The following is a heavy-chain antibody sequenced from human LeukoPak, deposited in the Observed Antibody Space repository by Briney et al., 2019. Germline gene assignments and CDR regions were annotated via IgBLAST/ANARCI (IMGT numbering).Heavy chain of an antibody. D-gene: IGHD3-22*01. CDR1: GYTFTGYY. Sequence: GASVKVSCKASGYTFTGYYMHWARQAPGQGLEWMGWINPNSGGTNYAQKFQGRVTMTRDTSISTAYMALSRLRSDDTAVYYCARADDSSGYYPAGALDIWGQGTMVTVSS. J-gene: IGHJ3*02. CDR3: ARADDSSGYYPAGALDI. V-gene: IGHV1-2*02. CDR2: INPNSGGT.